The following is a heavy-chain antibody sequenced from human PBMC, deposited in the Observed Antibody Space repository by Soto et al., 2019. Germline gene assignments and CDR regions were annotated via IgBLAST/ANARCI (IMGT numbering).Heavy chain of an antibody. J-gene: IGHJ4*02. Sequence: PGGSLRLSCAASGFTFSSYAMSWVRQAPGKGLEWVSAISGSGGSTYYADSVKGRFTISRDNSKNTLYLQMNSLRAEDTAVYYCASRGRCSGGSCYSVHYFDYWGQGTLVTVSS. V-gene: IGHV3-23*01. CDR1: GFTFSSYA. CDR3: ASRGRCSGGSCYSVHYFDY. D-gene: IGHD2-15*01. CDR2: ISGSGGST.